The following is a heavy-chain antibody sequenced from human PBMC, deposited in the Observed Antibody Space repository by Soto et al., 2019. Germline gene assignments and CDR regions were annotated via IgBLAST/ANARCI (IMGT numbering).Heavy chain of an antibody. Sequence: RLSCAASGFTFSSYGMHWVRQAPGKGLEWVAVISYDGSNKYYADSVKGRFTISRDNSKNTLYLQMNSLRAEDTAVYYCAKGTVVTPLIGWGYFDYWGQGTLVTVSS. CDR3: AKGTVVTPLIGWGYFDY. J-gene: IGHJ4*02. CDR1: GFTFSSYG. V-gene: IGHV3-30*18. CDR2: ISYDGSNK. D-gene: IGHD2-21*02.